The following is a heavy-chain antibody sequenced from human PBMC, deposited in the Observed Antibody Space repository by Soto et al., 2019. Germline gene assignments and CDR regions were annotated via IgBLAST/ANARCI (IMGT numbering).Heavy chain of an antibody. Sequence: ASVKVSCKASGYTFSAYFINWVRRAPGQGLEWLGWINTRSGDTKYAQKFQGRVTLTRDTSVRTAYLELSSLRSDDTAVYHCAIIGYDDTQALDYWGQGTLVTVYS. V-gene: IGHV1-2*02. D-gene: IGHD5-12*01. CDR3: AIIGYDDTQALDY. CDR2: INTRSGDT. CDR1: GYTFSAYF. J-gene: IGHJ4*02.